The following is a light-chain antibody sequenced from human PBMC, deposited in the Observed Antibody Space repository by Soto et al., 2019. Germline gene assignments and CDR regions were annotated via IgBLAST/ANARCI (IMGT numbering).Light chain of an antibody. CDR1: NSDVGAYNY. V-gene: IGLV2-14*01. CDR3: SSYTSSSTWV. CDR2: EVT. J-gene: IGLJ3*02. Sequence: QSALTQPASVSGSPGQSITISCTGTNSDVGAYNYVSWFQQHPGKAPKLIIFEVTNRPSGVSHRFSGSKSANTASLTISGLQTEDEADYYCSSYTSSSTWVFGGGTKVTVL.